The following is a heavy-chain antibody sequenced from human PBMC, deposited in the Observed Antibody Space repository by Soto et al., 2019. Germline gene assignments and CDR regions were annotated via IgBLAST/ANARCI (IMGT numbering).Heavy chain of an antibody. CDR3: ASQREGYSSWSAGNYFDY. Sequence: QVQLQESGPGLVKPSETLSLTCTVSGGSVSSGSYYWSWIRQPPGKGLEWIGYIYYSGSTNYNPSLKSRVPISVDTSKNQFSLKLSSVTAADTAVYYCASQREGYSSWSAGNYFDYWGQGTLVTVSS. V-gene: IGHV4-61*01. D-gene: IGHD5-18*01. J-gene: IGHJ4*02. CDR2: IYYSGST. CDR1: GGSVSSGSYY.